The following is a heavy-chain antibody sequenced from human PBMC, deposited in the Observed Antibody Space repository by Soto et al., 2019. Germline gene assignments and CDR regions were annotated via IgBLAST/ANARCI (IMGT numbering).Heavy chain of an antibody. D-gene: IGHD3-3*01. CDR1: GYTFTSYY. CDR3: ARDLMGPYDFHGMDV. CDR2: INPSGGST. V-gene: IGHV1-46*01. Sequence: GASVKVSCKASGYTFTSYYMHWVRQAPGQGLEWMGIINPSGGSTSYAQKFQGRVTMTRDTSTNTVYMELSSLRSEDTAVYYCARDLMGPYDFHGMDVWGQGTTVTVSS. J-gene: IGHJ6*02.